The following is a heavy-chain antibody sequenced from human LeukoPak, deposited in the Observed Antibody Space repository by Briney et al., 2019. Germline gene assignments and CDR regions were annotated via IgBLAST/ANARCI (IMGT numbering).Heavy chain of an antibody. V-gene: IGHV4-59*01. CDR2: IYYSGST. CDR1: GGSISSYY. D-gene: IGHD6-19*01. Sequence: PSETLSLTCAVYGGSISSYYWSWIRQPPGKGLEWIGYIYYSGSTNYNPSLKSRVTISVDTSKNQFSLKLSSVTAADTAVYYCARDTGYSSGWYYYYYGMDVWGQGTTVTVSS. J-gene: IGHJ6*02. CDR3: ARDTGYSSGWYYYYYGMDV.